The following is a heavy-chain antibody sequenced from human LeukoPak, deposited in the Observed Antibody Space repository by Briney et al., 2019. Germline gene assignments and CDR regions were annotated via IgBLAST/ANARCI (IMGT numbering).Heavy chain of an antibody. CDR3: ARFWEASGSYYSNDY. D-gene: IGHD1-26*01. Sequence: GGSLRLSCAASGFTFSSYSMNWVRQAPGKGLEWVSSISSSSSYIYYADSVKGRFTISRDNAKNSLYLQMNCLRAEDTAVYYCARFWEASGSYYSNDYWGQGTLVTVSS. CDR2: ISSSSSYI. V-gene: IGHV3-21*01. J-gene: IGHJ4*02. CDR1: GFTFSSYS.